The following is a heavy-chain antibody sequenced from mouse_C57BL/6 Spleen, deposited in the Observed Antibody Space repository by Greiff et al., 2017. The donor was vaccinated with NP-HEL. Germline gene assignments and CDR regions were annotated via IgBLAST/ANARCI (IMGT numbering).Heavy chain of an antibody. D-gene: IGHD1-1*01. CDR3: ARCYYGSSPAWFAY. Sequence: QVQLQQSGAELMKPGASVKLSCKATGYTFTGYWIEWVKQRPGHGLEWIGEILPGSGSTNYNEKFKGKATFTADTSFNTAYMQLSSLTTEDSAIYYCARCYYGSSPAWFAYWGQGTLVTVSA. V-gene: IGHV1-9*01. CDR1: GYTFTGYW. CDR2: ILPGSGST. J-gene: IGHJ3*01.